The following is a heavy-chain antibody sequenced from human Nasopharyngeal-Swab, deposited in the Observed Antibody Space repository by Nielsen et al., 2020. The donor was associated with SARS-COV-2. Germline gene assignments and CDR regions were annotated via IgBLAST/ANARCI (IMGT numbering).Heavy chain of an antibody. D-gene: IGHD3-3*01. V-gene: IGHV4-61*01. CDR2: IYYSGST. J-gene: IGHJ3*02. Sequence: GSLRLSCIVSGGSVSSGSYYWSWIRQPPGKGLEWIGYIYYSGSTNYNPSLKSRVTISVDTSKNQFSLKLSSVTAADTAVYYCARLESITIFGVVIPTGAFDIWGQGTMVTVSS. CDR3: ARLESITIFGVVIPTGAFDI. CDR1: GGSVSSGSYY.